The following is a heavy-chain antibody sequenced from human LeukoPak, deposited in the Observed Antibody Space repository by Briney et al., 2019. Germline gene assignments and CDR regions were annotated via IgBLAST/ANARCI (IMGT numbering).Heavy chain of an antibody. Sequence: SETLSLTCTGSGFSISGYYWSWIRQPPGNGLEWIGYIYYSGSTDYNPSLESRVTISVDSSKNQFSLKMTSVTAADTAVYYCARRVLYSSGWYVDYWGQGTLVTVAS. CDR2: IYYSGST. J-gene: IGHJ4*02. CDR3: ARRVLYSSGWYVDY. D-gene: IGHD6-19*01. CDR1: GFSISGYY. V-gene: IGHV4-59*08.